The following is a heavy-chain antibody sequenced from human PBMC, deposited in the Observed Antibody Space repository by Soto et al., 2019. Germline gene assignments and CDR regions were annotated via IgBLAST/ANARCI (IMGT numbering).Heavy chain of an antibody. CDR2: ISGSGGST. CDR1: GFTFSSYA. D-gene: IGHD2-2*01. V-gene: IGHV3-23*01. Sequence: GGSLRLSCAASGFTFSSYAMSWVRQAPGKGLEWVSAISGSGGSTYYADSVKGRFTISRDNSKNTLYLQMNSLRAEDTAVYYCAKDLKGVVVPAAFDYWRQGTLVTVSS. CDR3: AKDLKGVVVPAAFDY. J-gene: IGHJ4*02.